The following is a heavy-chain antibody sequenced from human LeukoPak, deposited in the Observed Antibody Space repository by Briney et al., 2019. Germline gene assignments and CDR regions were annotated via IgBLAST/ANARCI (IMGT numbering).Heavy chain of an antibody. D-gene: IGHD2-15*01. J-gene: IGHJ4*02. CDR1: GYTFTNYD. Sequence: GASVKVSCKASGYTFTNYDINWVRHATGLGLEWMGWMNPNSGNTGYAQKFQGRVTMTRNTSIDTAYMELSSLRSEDTAVYYCARPQNYCGGGSCFETYYFDSWGQGTLVTVSS. V-gene: IGHV1-8*01. CDR3: ARPQNYCGGGSCFETYYFDS. CDR2: MNPNSGNT.